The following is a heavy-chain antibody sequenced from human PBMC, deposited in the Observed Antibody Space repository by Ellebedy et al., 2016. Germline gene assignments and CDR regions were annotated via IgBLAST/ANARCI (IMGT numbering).Heavy chain of an antibody. J-gene: IGHJ3*02. CDR1: GYTLTELS. V-gene: IGHV1-24*01. D-gene: IGHD3-22*01. CDR2: FDPEDGET. Sequence: ASVKVSCXVSGYTLTELSMHWVRQAPGNGLEWMGGFDPEDGETIYAQKFQGRVTMTEDTSTDTAYMELSSLRSEDTAVYYCAKALDYYDSSGYYYPAAFDIWGQGTMVTVSS. CDR3: AKALDYYDSSGYYYPAAFDI.